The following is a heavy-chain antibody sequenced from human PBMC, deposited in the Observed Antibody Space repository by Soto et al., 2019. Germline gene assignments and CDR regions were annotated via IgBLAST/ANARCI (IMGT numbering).Heavy chain of an antibody. CDR1: GFTFSSYS. J-gene: IGHJ6*03. D-gene: IGHD4-4*01. Sequence: EVQLVESGGGLVKPGGSLRLSCAASGFTFSSYSMNWVRQAPGKGLEWVSSISSSSSYMYYADSVKGRFTISRDNANNSLYLQMNSLRAADTAVYYCAREHGAYSNPLYYYYYMDVWGKGTTVTVSS. CDR3: AREHGAYSNPLYYYYYMDV. CDR2: ISSSSSYM. V-gene: IGHV3-21*01.